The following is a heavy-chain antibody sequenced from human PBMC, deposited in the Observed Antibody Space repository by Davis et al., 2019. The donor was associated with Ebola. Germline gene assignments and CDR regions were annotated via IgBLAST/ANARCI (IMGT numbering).Heavy chain of an antibody. CDR2: ISAYNGNT. CDR1: GYTFTRYG. D-gene: IGHD3-10*01. V-gene: IGHV1-18*01. J-gene: IGHJ5*02. CDR3: ARAVTMVLPSGWFDP. Sequence: AASVKVSCKASGYTFTRYGISWVRQAPGQGPEWMGWISAYNGNTNYAQNLQGRVTMTTDTSTSTAYMEVRSLRYDDTAVYYCARAVTMVLPSGWFDPWGQGTLVTVPS.